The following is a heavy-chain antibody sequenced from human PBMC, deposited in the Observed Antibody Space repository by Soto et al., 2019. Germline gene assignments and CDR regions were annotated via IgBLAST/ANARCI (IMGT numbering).Heavy chain of an antibody. CDR2: IYYSGST. Sequence: QVQLQESGPGLVKPSQTLSLTCNVSGGSISSGGYYWSWIRQHPGKGLEWIGYIYYSGSTYYNPSLKSRVTISVDTSKNQFSLKLSSVTAADTAVYYCARDGRGDYPIVYWGQGTLVTVSS. V-gene: IGHV4-31*03. D-gene: IGHD4-17*01. J-gene: IGHJ4*02. CDR3: ARDGRGDYPIVY. CDR1: GGSISSGGYY.